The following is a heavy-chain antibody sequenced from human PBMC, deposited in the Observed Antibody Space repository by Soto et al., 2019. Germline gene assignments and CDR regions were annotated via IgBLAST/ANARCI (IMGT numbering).Heavy chain of an antibody. CDR2: IIPVFGTA. CDR3: ARGSSRGNYFEGADV. J-gene: IGHJ6*02. D-gene: IGHD1-26*01. CDR1: GGAFSTYP. Sequence: QVQLVQSGAEVKKPGSSVKVSCKAYGGAFSTYPISWMRQAPGQGLEWMGGIIPVFGTAKYAQKFQGRVTITADESTSTAYMDLSSLRSEDTAVYYCARGSSRGNYFEGADVWGQGTTVTVS. V-gene: IGHV1-69*01.